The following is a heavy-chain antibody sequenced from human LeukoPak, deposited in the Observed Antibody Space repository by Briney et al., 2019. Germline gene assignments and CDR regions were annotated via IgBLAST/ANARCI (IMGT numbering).Heavy chain of an antibody. D-gene: IGHD1-26*01. CDR2: IIPIFGIA. J-gene: IGHJ4*02. CDR3: ARVGDTMTFDY. CDR1: GGTFSSYA. Sequence: SVKVSCKASGGTFSSYAISWVRRAPGQGLEWMGRIIPIFGIANYAQKFQGRVTITADKSTSTAYMELSSLRSEDTAVYYCARVGDTMTFDYWGQETLVTVSS. V-gene: IGHV1-69*04.